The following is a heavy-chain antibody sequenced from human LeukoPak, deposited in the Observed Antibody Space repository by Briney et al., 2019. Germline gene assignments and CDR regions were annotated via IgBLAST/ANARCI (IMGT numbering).Heavy chain of an antibody. Sequence: SVKVSCKGSGGTFSSYAISWVRQAPGQGLEWMGGIIPIFGTANYAQKLQGRVTMTTDTSTSTAYMELRSLRSDDTAVYYCARAGYQGYEEDYWGQGTLVTVSS. CDR2: IIPIFGTA. D-gene: IGHD2-2*01. J-gene: IGHJ4*02. CDR3: ARAGYQGYEEDY. V-gene: IGHV1-69*05. CDR1: GGTFSSYA.